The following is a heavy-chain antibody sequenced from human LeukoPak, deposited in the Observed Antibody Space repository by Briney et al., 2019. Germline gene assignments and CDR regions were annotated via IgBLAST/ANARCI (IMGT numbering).Heavy chain of an antibody. CDR3: ARGQLLFDY. CDR1: GFTFSSYG. J-gene: IGHJ4*02. D-gene: IGHD2-2*01. Sequence: GGSLRLSCAASGFTFSSYGLHWVRQAPGKGLEWVAVIWYDGNKKYYADSVKGRFTISRDNSKSTLYLQMNSLRAEDTAVYYCARGQLLFDYWGQGTLVTVSS. V-gene: IGHV3-33*01. CDR2: IWYDGNKK.